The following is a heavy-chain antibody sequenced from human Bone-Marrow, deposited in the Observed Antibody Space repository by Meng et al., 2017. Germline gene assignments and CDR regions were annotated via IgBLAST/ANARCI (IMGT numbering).Heavy chain of an antibody. D-gene: IGHD3-16*01. J-gene: IGHJ4*02. CDR1: GFTFSSYT. V-gene: IGHV3-23*01. CDR3: AKGWNLGND. Sequence: GGSLRLSCAASGFTFSSYTMSWVRQAPGKGLEWVSVISASDGNTYYVDSVKGRFTISRDNSKNTLYLQMNSLRAEDTAVYHCAKGWNLGNDWGQGTLVTVSS. CDR2: ISASDGNT.